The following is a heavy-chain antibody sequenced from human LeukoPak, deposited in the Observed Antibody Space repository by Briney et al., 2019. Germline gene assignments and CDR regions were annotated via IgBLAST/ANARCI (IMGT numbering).Heavy chain of an antibody. D-gene: IGHD6-19*01. CDR1: GGSISSYY. J-gene: IGHJ4*02. CDR2: MYYSGRI. CDR3: AGGWLGSEFDY. V-gene: IGHV4-59*08. Sequence: SETLSLTCTVSGVSGGSISSYYWSWIRQPPGKGLEWIGYMYYSGRIDYNPSLQSRVTISVDTSKNQFSLKLSSVTAADTAVYYCAGGWLGSEFDYWGQGTLVTVSS.